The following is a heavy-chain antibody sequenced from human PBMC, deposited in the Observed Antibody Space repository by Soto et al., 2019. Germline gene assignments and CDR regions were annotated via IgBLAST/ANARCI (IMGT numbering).Heavy chain of an antibody. J-gene: IGHJ6*02. Sequence: ASVKVSCKASGYTFTNSGISWVRQAPGQGLEWMGWIGAYNGHTKYAQKLQGRVTMTTDTSTSTAYMELRSLKSDDTAVYYCAREDYYDSSGYLPVRYYFGMDVWGPGTTVTVYS. CDR3: AREDYYDSSGYLPVRYYFGMDV. CDR1: GYTFTNSG. CDR2: IGAYNGHT. D-gene: IGHD3-22*01. V-gene: IGHV1-18*01.